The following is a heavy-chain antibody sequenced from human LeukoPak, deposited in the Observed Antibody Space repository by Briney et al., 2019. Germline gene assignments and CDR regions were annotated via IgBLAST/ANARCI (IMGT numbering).Heavy chain of an antibody. V-gene: IGHV4-34*01. Sequence: SETLSLTCAVYGGSFSGYYWSWIRQPPGKGLEWIGEINHSGSTNYNPSLKSRVTISVDTSKNQFSLKLSSVTAADTAVYYCARVSPPGQWPYGHYWGQGTLVTVSS. CDR2: INHSGST. J-gene: IGHJ4*02. CDR3: ARVSPPGQWPYGHY. CDR1: GGSFSGYY. D-gene: IGHD6-19*01.